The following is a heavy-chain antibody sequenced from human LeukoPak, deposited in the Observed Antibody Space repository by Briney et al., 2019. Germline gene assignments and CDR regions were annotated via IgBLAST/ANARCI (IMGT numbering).Heavy chain of an antibody. CDR3: ARHVLDSYYDFWSGYYIGWFDP. V-gene: IGHV4-38-2*01. D-gene: IGHD3-3*01. J-gene: IGHJ5*02. CDR2: IYHSGST. Sequence: SETLSLTCAVSGYSISSGYYWGWIRQPPGKGLEWIGSIYHSGSTYYNPSLKSRVTISVDTSKNQFSLKLSSVTAADTAVYYCARHVLDSYYDFWSGYYIGWFDPWGQGTLVTVSS. CDR1: GYSISSGYY.